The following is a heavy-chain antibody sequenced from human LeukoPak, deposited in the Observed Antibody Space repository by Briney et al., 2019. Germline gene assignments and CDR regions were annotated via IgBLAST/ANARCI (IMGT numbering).Heavy chain of an antibody. Sequence: PSETLSLTCTVSGGSISSGSYYWSWIRQPAGKGLEWIGRIYTSGSTNYNPSLKSRVTISVDTSKNQFSLKLSSVTAADTAVYYCAGSGIRYFDWLLRGGTFDIWGQGTMVTVSS. J-gene: IGHJ3*02. CDR2: IYTSGST. V-gene: IGHV4-61*02. D-gene: IGHD3-9*01. CDR3: AGSGIRYFDWLLRGGTFDI. CDR1: GGSISSGSYY.